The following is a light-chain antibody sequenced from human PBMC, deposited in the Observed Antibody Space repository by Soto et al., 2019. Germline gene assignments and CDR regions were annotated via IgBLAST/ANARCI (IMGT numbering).Light chain of an antibody. CDR1: SSDVGSYNR. J-gene: IGLJ1*01. CDR3: SSYTSSCTYV. Sequence: QSVRTQPPSLSGSPGQSVTISCTGTSSDVGSYNRVSWYQQPPGTAPKLIIYEVSNRPSGVPDRFSGSKSGNTASLTISRLQAEDEADYYCSSYTSSCTYVFGTGTKVTVL. V-gene: IGLV2-18*02. CDR2: EVS.